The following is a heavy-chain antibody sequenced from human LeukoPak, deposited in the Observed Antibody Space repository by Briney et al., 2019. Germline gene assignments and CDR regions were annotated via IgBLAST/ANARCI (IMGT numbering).Heavy chain of an antibody. CDR1: GFTFSNYA. J-gene: IGHJ4*02. V-gene: IGHV3-30-3*01. Sequence: GGSLRLSCAASGFTFSNYAMHWVRQAPGKGLEWVAVILYDGSEKYYADSVKGRFTISRDNAKNTLYLQMNSLRAEDTAVYYCARDEVWFGTIDYWGQGTLAIVSS. CDR3: ARDEVWFGTIDY. D-gene: IGHD3-10*01. CDR2: ILYDGSEK.